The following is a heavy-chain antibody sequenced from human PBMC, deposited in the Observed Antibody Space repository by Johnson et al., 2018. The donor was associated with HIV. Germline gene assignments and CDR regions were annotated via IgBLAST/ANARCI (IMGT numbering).Heavy chain of an antibody. CDR3: AREGRHYYDSSGPLRAFDI. Sequence: QVQLVESGGGVVQPGGSLRLSCAASGFTFSSYGMHWVRQAPGQGLEWVAFIRYDGSNKYYEDSVKGRFTISRDNSNNTLYLQMNSLRAEDTAVYYCAREGRHYYDSSGPLRAFDIWGQGTMVTVSS. D-gene: IGHD3-22*01. V-gene: IGHV3-30*02. CDR1: GFTFSSYG. J-gene: IGHJ3*02. CDR2: IRYDGSNK.